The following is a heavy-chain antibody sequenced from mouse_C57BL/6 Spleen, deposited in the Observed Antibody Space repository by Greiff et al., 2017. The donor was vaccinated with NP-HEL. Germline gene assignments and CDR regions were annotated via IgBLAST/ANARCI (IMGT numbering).Heavy chain of an antibody. J-gene: IGHJ2*01. V-gene: IGHV1-59*01. Sequence: QVQLQQPGAELVRPGTSVKLSCKASGYTFTSYWMHWVKQRPGQGLEWIGVIDPSDSYTNYNQKFKGKATLTVDKSSSTAYMQLSSLTSEDSAVYYCARVGAYDGYLGYWGQGTTLTVSS. D-gene: IGHD2-3*01. CDR3: ARVGAYDGYLGY. CDR1: GYTFTSYW. CDR2: IDPSDSYT.